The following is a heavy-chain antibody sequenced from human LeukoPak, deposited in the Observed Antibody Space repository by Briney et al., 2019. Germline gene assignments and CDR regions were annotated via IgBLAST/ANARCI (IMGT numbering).Heavy chain of an antibody. CDR2: IIPIFGTA. Sequence: GASVKVSCKASGGTFSSYAISWVRQAPGQGLDWMGGIIPIFGTANYAQKFQGRVTITADESTSTAYMELSSLRSEDTAVYYCARVPSAAGYYFDYWGQGTLVTVSS. CDR1: GGTFSSYA. D-gene: IGHD6-13*01. J-gene: IGHJ4*02. V-gene: IGHV1-69*13. CDR3: ARVPSAAGYYFDY.